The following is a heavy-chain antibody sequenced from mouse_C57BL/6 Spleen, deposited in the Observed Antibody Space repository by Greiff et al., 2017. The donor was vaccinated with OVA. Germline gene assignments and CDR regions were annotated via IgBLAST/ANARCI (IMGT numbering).Heavy chain of an antibody. J-gene: IGHJ3*01. D-gene: IGHD2-5*01. V-gene: IGHV1-69*01. CDR3: ARREAYSNYEFAY. CDR2: IDPSDSYT. Sequence: QVQLQQPGAELVMPGASVKLSCKASGYTFTSYWMHWVKQRPGQGLEWIGEIDPSDSYTNYNQKFKGKSTLTVDKSSSTAYMQLSSLTSEDSAVYYCARREAYSNYEFAYWGQGTLVTVSA. CDR1: GYTFTSYW.